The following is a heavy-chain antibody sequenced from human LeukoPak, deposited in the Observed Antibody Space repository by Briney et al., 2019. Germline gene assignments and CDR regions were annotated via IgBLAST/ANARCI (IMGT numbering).Heavy chain of an antibody. J-gene: IGHJ4*02. CDR1: GGSISNHY. CDR3: ARVVVVSASAYYFDY. V-gene: IGHV4-59*11. CDR2: VFYSGST. Sequence: PSETLSLTCTVSGGSISNHYWSWIRQPPGKRLEWIGYVFYSGSTNYNPALKSGVTISVDTSKNQFSWKLSSVTAADTAVYYCARVVVVSASAYYFDYWGQGTLVTVSS. D-gene: IGHD2-15*01.